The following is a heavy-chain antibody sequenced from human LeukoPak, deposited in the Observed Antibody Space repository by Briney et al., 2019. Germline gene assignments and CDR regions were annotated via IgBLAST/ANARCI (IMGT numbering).Heavy chain of an antibody. J-gene: IGHJ5*02. CDR3: ARWQYTISSGWFDP. Sequence: SETLSLTCTLSGGSISSRYWSWIRQPPGKGLEWIGSIYYSGGTNYNPSLQGRVSISVDTSKIPFSLKLSSVTAADTAVYYCARWQYTISSGWFDPWGQGTLVTVSS. CDR1: GGSISSRY. V-gene: IGHV4-59*08. CDR2: IYYSGGT. D-gene: IGHD6-6*01.